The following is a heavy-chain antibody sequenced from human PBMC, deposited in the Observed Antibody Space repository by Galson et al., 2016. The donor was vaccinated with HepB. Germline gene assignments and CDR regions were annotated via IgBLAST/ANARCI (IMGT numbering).Heavy chain of an antibody. V-gene: IGHV3-23*01. D-gene: IGHD2-21*02. CDR3: AKIPGGDWEFDY. J-gene: IGHJ4*02. CDR2: ISGSGRST. CDR1: GFTFSSYA. Sequence: SLRLSCAASGFTFSSYAMSWVRQAPGKGLELVSSISGSGRSTYYADSVKGRYAISRDNSKNTLNLQMNSLRAEDTAVYYCAKIPGGDWEFDYWGQGTLVTVSS.